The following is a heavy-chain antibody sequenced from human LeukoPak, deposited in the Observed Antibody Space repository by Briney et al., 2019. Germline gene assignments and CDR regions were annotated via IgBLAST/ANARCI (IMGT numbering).Heavy chain of an antibody. CDR3: ARGYGVYYGSGSSDYFDY. J-gene: IGHJ4*02. CDR2: ISGSGGST. CDR1: GFTFSSYA. V-gene: IGHV3-23*01. Sequence: GGSLRLSCAASGFTFSSYAMSWVRQAPGKGLEWVSAISGSGGSTYYADSVKGRFTISRDNYKNTLYLQMNSLRSDDTAVYYCARGYGVYYGSGSSDYFDYWGQGTLVTVSS. D-gene: IGHD3-10*01.